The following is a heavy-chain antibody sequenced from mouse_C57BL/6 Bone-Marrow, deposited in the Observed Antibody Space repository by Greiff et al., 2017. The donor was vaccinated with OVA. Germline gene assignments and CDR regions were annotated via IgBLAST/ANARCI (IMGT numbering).Heavy chain of an antibody. Sequence: VQLQRSGAELVRPGASVTLSCKASGYTFTDYEMHWVKQTPVHGLEWIGAIDPETGGTAYNQKFKGKAILTADKSSSTAYMELRSLTSEDSAVYYCTRWADYYGSSPFDYWGQGTTLTVSS. D-gene: IGHD1-1*01. CDR1: GYTFTDYE. CDR2: IDPETGGT. CDR3: TRWADYYGSSPFDY. V-gene: IGHV1-15*01. J-gene: IGHJ2*01.